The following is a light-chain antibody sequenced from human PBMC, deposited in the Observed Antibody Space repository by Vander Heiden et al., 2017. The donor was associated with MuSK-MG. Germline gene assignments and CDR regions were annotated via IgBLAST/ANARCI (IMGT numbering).Light chain of an antibody. J-gene: IGLJ2*01. CDR3: CSYAGSSTFVV. CDR1: SSGVGSYKF. CDR2: EVS. V-gene: IGLV2-23*02. Sequence: QSALTQPASVSGSPGQSINISCTCTSSGVGSYKFVSCHQQYPGKAPKFISYEVSKRPSGVSNRFSGSKSGNMASLTISGLQAEDEADYYCCSYAGSSTFVVFGGGTKLNV.